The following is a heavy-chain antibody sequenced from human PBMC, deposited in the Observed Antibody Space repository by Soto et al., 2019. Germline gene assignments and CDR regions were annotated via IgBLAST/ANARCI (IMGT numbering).Heavy chain of an antibody. J-gene: IGHJ3*02. CDR1: GFTFSSYA. V-gene: IGHV3-23*01. Sequence: PGGSLRLSCAASGFTFSSYAMSWVRQAPGKGLEWVSAISGSGGSTYYADSVKGRFTISRDNSKNTLYLQMNSLRAEDTAVYYCAKDVLVVVVAATLDDAFDIWGQGTMVTVSS. CDR3: AKDVLVVVVAATLDDAFDI. D-gene: IGHD2-15*01. CDR2: ISGSGGST.